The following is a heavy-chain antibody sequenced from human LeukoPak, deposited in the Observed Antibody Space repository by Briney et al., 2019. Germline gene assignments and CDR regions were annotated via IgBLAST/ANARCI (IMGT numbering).Heavy chain of an antibody. CDR1: GYSISSGYY. CDR2: IYHSGST. J-gene: IGHJ3*02. D-gene: IGHD3-22*01. V-gene: IGHV4-38-2*02. CDR3: ARYYYDSSGYYGGSAFDI. Sequence: SETLPLTCTVSGYSISSGYYWGWIRQPPGKGLEWIGSIYHSGSTYYNPSLKSRVTISVDTSKNQFSLKLSSVTAADTAVYYCARYYYDSSGYYGGSAFDIWGQGTMVTVSS.